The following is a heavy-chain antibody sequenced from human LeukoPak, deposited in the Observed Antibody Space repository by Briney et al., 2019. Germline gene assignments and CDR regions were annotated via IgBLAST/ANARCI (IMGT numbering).Heavy chain of an antibody. CDR2: IYSSGST. Sequence: SETLSLTCTVSGGSISSYYWSWIRQPAGKGLEWIGRIYSSGSTNYNPSLKSRVTMSVDTSKNQFSLKLSSVTAADTTVYYCARGQYHLLYWYFDLWGRGTLVTVSS. CDR1: GGSISSYY. CDR3: ARGQYHLLYWYFDL. J-gene: IGHJ2*01. V-gene: IGHV4-4*07. D-gene: IGHD2-2*01.